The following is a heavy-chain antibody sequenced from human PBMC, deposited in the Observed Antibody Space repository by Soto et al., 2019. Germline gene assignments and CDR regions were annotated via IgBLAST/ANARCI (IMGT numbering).Heavy chain of an antibody. J-gene: IGHJ6*02. V-gene: IGHV3-30-3*01. CDR1: GFTFSSYA. D-gene: IGHD3-3*01. Sequence: PGGSLRLSCAASGFTFSSYAMHWVRQAPGKGLEWVAVISYDGSNKYYADSVKGRFTISRDNSKNTLYLQMNSLRAEDTAVYYCARVSGDYDFWSGSRPLYYYYYYGMDVWGQGTTVTVSS. CDR3: ARVSGDYDFWSGSRPLYYYYYYGMDV. CDR2: ISYDGSNK.